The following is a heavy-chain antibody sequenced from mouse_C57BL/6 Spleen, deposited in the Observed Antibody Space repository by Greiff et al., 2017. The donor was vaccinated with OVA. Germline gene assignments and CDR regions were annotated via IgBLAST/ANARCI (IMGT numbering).Heavy chain of an antibody. CDR2: IYPGSGST. CDR3: ARRSYDGYYVFDY. J-gene: IGHJ2*01. V-gene: IGHV1-55*01. Sequence: LFNPFSSFKISFNSSFYTFTIYWITWVKQRPGQGLEWIGDIYPGSGSTNYNEKFKSKATLTVDTSSSTAYMQLSSLTSEDSAVYYCARRSYDGYYVFDYWGQGTTLTVSS. D-gene: IGHD2-3*01. CDR1: FYTFTIYW.